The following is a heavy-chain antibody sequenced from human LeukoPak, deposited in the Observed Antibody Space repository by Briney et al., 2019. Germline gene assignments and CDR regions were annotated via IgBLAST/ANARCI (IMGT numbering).Heavy chain of an antibody. CDR3: ARGAGSGSSPLDY. CDR1: GGSISSYY. J-gene: IGHJ4*02. D-gene: IGHD3-10*01. Sequence: SETLSLTCTVSGGSISSYYWNWFRQPAGKGLEWIGRIHTSGSTNYNPSLKSRVTMSVDTSKNRFSLKLNSVTAADTAVYYCARGAGSGSSPLDYWGQGTQVTVSS. CDR2: IHTSGST. V-gene: IGHV4-4*07.